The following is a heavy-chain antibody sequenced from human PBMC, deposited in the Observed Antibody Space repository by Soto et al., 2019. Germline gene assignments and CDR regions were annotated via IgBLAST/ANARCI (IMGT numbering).Heavy chain of an antibody. Sequence: SVTVSCKASGGTFSSYAISWVRQAPGQGLEWMGGIIPIFGTANYAQKFQGRVTITADESTSTAYMELSSLRSEDTAVYYCARGNSSGWYGGRGYYYGMDVWGQGTTVTVSS. CDR2: IIPIFGTA. CDR1: GGTFSSYA. V-gene: IGHV1-69*13. CDR3: ARGNSSGWYGGRGYYYGMDV. D-gene: IGHD6-19*01. J-gene: IGHJ6*02.